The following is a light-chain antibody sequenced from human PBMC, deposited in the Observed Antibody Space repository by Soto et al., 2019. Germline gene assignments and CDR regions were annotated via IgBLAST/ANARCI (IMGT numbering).Light chain of an antibody. CDR1: QRISTW. J-gene: IGKJ1*01. V-gene: IGKV1-5*01. CDR3: QHYNSAPL. Sequence: DIQMTQSPSTLSASVGDGVTITCRASQRISTWLAWYQQKPGKAPKLLISDASSLETGVPSRFSGSGSGTDFTLTINSLQPEDFATYYCQHYNSAPLFGQGTKVDIK. CDR2: DAS.